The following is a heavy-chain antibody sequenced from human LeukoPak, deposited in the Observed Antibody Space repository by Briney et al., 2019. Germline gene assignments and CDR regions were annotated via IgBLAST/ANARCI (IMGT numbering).Heavy chain of an antibody. V-gene: IGHV1-69*04. J-gene: IGHJ4*02. CDR3: AREMGDREFYFDY. Sequence: SVKVSCKASGGTFSNFAFSWVRQAPGQGPQWVGRIIPIVDVTSYAQNFKGRVTITADESTTTAYMELSSLRSEDTAVYYCAREMGDREFYFDYWGQGTLVTVS. D-gene: IGHD3-10*01. CDR2: IIPIVDVT. CDR1: GGTFSNFA.